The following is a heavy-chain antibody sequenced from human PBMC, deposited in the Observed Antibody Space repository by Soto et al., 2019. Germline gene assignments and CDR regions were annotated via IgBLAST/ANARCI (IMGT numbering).Heavy chain of an antibody. CDR2: IYYSGST. V-gene: IGHV4-59*08. CDR1: GGSISNYY. CDR3: ARYMRTTTAAGVAFDY. Sequence: SETLSLTCTVSGGSISNYYWSWIRQPPGKGLEWIGFIYYSGSTNYSPSLTSRVAMSVDTSKNQFSLMLSSVTAADTALYYCARYMRTTTAAGVAFDYWGHGILVTVSS. D-gene: IGHD6-13*01. J-gene: IGHJ4*01.